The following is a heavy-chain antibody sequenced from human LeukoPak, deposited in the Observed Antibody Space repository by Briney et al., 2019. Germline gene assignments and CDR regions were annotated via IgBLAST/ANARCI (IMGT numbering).Heavy chain of an antibody. V-gene: IGHV3-66*02. CDR1: GFTVSSNY. CDR3: ATGPGGYSYGFFYYYMDV. Sequence: GGSLRLSCAASGFTVSSNYMSWVRQAPGKGLEWVSVIYSGGSTYYADSVKGRFTISRDNSKNTLYLQMNSLRAEDTAVYYCATGPGGYSYGFFYYYMDVWGKGTTVTVSS. J-gene: IGHJ6*03. CDR2: IYSGGST. D-gene: IGHD5-18*01.